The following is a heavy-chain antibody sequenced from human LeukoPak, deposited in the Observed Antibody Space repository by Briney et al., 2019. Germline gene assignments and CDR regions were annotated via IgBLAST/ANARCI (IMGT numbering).Heavy chain of an antibody. CDR2: ISAYNGNT. CDR3: ARDVGYCSSTSCSRGDY. V-gene: IGHV1-18*01. D-gene: IGHD2-2*01. Sequence: VASVKVSCKASGYTFTNYGISWVRQAPGQGLEWMGRISAYNGNTDYAQKLQGRVTMTTDTSTTTAYMELRSLRSDDTAVYYCARDVGYCSSTSCSRGDYWGQETLVTVSS. J-gene: IGHJ4*02. CDR1: GYTFTNYG.